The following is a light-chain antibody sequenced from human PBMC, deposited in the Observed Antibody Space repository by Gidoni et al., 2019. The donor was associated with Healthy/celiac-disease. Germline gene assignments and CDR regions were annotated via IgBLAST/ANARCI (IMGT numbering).Light chain of an antibody. J-gene: IGKJ5*01. Sequence: DIVMTQSPDSLAASLGERATINCKSSQSVLYSSNNKNYLAWYQQKPGQPPKLLIYWASPRESGVPDRFSGSGSGTDFTLTISSLQAEDVAVYYCQQYYSTPITFGQGTRLEIK. CDR3: QQYYSTPIT. CDR2: WAS. V-gene: IGKV4-1*01. CDR1: QSVLYSSNNKNY.